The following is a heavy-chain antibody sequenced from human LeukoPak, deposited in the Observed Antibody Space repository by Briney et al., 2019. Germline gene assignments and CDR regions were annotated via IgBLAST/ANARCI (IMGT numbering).Heavy chain of an antibody. CDR2: ISGSGGST. J-gene: IGHJ4*02. CDR3: APGWDDFWSDYQEIDH. CDR1: GFTFSSYA. V-gene: IGHV3-23*01. D-gene: IGHD3-3*01. Sequence: GGSLRLSCAASGFTFSSYAMSWVRQAPGKGLEWVSAISGSGGSTYYADSVKGRFTISRDNAKNSLYLQMNSLRAEDTAVYYCAPGWDDFWSDYQEIDHWGQGTLVTVSS.